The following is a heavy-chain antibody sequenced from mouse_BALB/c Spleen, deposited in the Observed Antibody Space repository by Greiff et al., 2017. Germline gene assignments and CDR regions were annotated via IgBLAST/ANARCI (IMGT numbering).Heavy chain of an antibody. V-gene: IGHV14-3*02. Sequence: EVQLVESGAELVKPGASVKLSCTASGFNIKDTYMHWVKQRPEQGLEWIGRIDPANGNTKYDPKFQGKATITADTSSNTAYLQLSSLTSEDTAVYYCSNWDYWGQGTTLTVSS. D-gene: IGHD4-1*01. CDR1: GFNIKDTY. CDR2: IDPANGNT. CDR3: SNWDY. J-gene: IGHJ2*01.